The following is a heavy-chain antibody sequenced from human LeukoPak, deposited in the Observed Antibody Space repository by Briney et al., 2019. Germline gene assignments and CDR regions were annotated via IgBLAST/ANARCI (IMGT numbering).Heavy chain of an antibody. J-gene: IGHJ4*02. V-gene: IGHV3-7*01. Sequence: GGSRSSSLLASGFPFTTFGIGWFGRVPGKGLEWLANIKQDGSEELYADSVRGRYTISRDNAKNSLYLQMNSLRAEDTAVYHCARGYSYGLAPFDYWGQGTLVSVSS. D-gene: IGHD5-18*01. CDR3: ARGYSYGLAPFDY. CDR1: GFPFTTFG. CDR2: IKQDGSEE.